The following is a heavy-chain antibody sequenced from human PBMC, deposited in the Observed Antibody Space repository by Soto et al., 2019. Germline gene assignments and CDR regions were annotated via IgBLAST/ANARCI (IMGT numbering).Heavy chain of an antibody. V-gene: IGHV1-18*01. D-gene: IGHD3-10*01. J-gene: IGHJ6*02. Sequence: ASVKVSCKASGYTFTSYFIIWVRQAPGQGLEWMGWISAYNGNTNYAQKLQGRVTMTTDTSTSTAYMELRSLRSDDTAVYYCARDFTLWFGDNPYYYGMDVWGQGTTVTVSS. CDR2: ISAYNGNT. CDR1: GYTFTSYF. CDR3: ARDFTLWFGDNPYYYGMDV.